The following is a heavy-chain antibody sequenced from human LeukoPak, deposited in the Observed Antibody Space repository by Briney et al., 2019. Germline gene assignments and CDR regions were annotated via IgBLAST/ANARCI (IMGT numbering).Heavy chain of an antibody. J-gene: IGHJ4*02. CDR3: AKNRPPYDSSGADY. CDR1: GFTFSTYE. CDR2: IRYDGSNE. D-gene: IGHD3-22*01. V-gene: IGHV3-30*02. Sequence: PGGSLRLSCAASGFTFSTYEMNWVRQAPGKGLEWVAFIRYDGSNEYYADSVKGRFTISKDNSKNTLYLQMNSLRPEDTSVYYCAKNRPPYDSSGADYWGQGTLVTVAS.